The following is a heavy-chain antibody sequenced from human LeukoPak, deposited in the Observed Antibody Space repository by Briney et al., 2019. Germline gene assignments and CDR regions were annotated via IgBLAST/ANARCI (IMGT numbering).Heavy chain of an antibody. CDR1: GFTFSSYW. D-gene: IGHD3-10*01. J-gene: IGHJ6*02. CDR2: IKQDGSEK. CDR3: ARDIKGNYYYYGMDV. V-gene: IGHV3-7*05. Sequence: PGGSLRLSCAASGFTFSSYWMSWVRQAPGKGLEWVANIKQDGSEKYDVDSVKGRFTISRDNAKNSLYLQMNSLRAEDTAVYYCARDIKGNYYYYGMDVWGQGTTVTVSS.